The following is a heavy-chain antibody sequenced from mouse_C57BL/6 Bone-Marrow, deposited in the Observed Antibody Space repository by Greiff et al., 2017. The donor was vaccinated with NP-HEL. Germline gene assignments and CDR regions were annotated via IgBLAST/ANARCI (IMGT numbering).Heavy chain of an antibody. CDR1: GFTFTDYY. CDR2: IRNKANGYTT. J-gene: IGHJ4*01. V-gene: IGHV7-3*01. CDR3: ARYIPGDY. Sequence: DVHLVESGGGLVQPGGSLSLSCAASGFTFTDYYMSWVRQPPGKALEWLGFIRNKANGYTTEYSASVKGRFTISRDNSQNILYLQMNALEAEDSDTYYYARYIPGDYWGQGTSVTVSS.